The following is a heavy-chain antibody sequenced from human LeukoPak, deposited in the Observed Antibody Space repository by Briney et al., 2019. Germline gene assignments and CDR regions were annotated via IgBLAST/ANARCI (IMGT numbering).Heavy chain of an antibody. V-gene: IGHV1-24*01. CDR3: ATAYYYDSSGYYAPSYFDY. CDR1: GYTLTELS. CDR2: FDPEDGET. D-gene: IGHD3-22*01. Sequence: ASVKVSCKVSGYTLTELSMHWVRQAPGKGLEWMGGFDPEDGETIYAQKFQGRVTMTEDTSTGTAYMELSSLRSEDTAVYYCATAYYYDSSGYYAPSYFDYWGQGTLVTVSS. J-gene: IGHJ4*02.